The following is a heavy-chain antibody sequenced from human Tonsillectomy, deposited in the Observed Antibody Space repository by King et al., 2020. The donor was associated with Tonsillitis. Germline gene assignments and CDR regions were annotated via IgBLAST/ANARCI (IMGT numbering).Heavy chain of an antibody. CDR1: GFTFSNYA. J-gene: IGHJ5*02. V-gene: IGHV3-30*02. Sequence: VQLVESGGGVVQPGGCLRLSCAASGFTFSNYAMHWVRQAPGKGLEWVAFIAYDGSNKDHADSVKGRFIISRDNSKDTLFLEMNSLRVEDTAVYYCAKEGPACATGATGFDPWGQGTLVTLSS. CDR2: IAYDGSNK. CDR3: AKEGPACATGATGFDP. D-gene: IGHD1-26*01.